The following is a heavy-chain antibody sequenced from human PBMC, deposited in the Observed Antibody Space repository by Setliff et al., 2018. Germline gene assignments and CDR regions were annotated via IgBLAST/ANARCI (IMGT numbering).Heavy chain of an antibody. D-gene: IGHD6-6*01. J-gene: IGHJ4*02. CDR1: GFTFSSYT. V-gene: IGHV3-23*01. Sequence: GGSLRLSCRPSGFTFSSYTMNWVRQAPGKGLEWVSAITDDGGTTHYAGSVMGRFTIARDNSNSALYLQMHSLRVDDTALYYCAKSSGSSSSTNLEYLGPGTLVTVSS. CDR3: AKSSGSSSSTNLEY. CDR2: ITDDGGTT.